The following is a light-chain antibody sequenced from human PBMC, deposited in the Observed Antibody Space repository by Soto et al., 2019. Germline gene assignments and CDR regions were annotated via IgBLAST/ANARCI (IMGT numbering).Light chain of an antibody. Sequence: DIQMTQSPSALSASVSDRVTITCRGSQGISSWLAWYQQKPGKAPRLLIYKASSLASGVPSRFSGSGSGTEFTLTISSLQPEDVATYHCQQHTTFGQGTKVDIK. CDR1: QGISSW. J-gene: IGKJ1*01. CDR2: KAS. CDR3: QQHTT. V-gene: IGKV1-5*03.